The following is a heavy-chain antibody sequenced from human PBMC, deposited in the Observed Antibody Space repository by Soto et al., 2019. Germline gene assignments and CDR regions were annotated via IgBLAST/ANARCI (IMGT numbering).Heavy chain of an antibody. Sequence: GGSLRLSCAASGFTFSSYAMSWVRQAPGKGLEWVSANSGSGGSTYYADSVKGRFTISRDNSKNTLYLQMNSLRAEDTAVYYCAKDGYYYDSGSPYYFDYWGQGTLVTVSS. CDR2: NSGSGGST. CDR3: AKDGYYYDSGSPYYFDY. V-gene: IGHV3-23*01. J-gene: IGHJ4*02. CDR1: GFTFSSYA. D-gene: IGHD3-10*01.